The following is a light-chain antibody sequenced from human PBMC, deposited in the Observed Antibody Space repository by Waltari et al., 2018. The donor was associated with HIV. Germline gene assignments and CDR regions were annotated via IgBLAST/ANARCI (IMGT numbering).Light chain of an antibody. Sequence: QSILTQPPSASGTPGQRVTVSCSGTRTNIGSNTANWYQQLPGTAPKLLIYSNNQRPSGVPDRFSGSKSGTSASLAISGLQSDDEADYYCAAWDDRLGAHYVFGTGTKVTVL. J-gene: IGLJ1*01. V-gene: IGLV1-44*01. CDR2: SNN. CDR1: RTNIGSNT. CDR3: AAWDDRLGAHYV.